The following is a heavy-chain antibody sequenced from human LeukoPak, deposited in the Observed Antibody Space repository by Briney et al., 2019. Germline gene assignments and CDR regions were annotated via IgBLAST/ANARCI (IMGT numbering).Heavy chain of an antibody. CDR3: ATSGYSSSWYYCDY. Sequence: GASVKVSCKVSGYTLTELSMHWVRQAPGKGLEWMGGFDPEDGETIYAQKFQGRVTMTEDTSTDTAYMELSSLRSEDTAVYYCATSGYSSSWYYCDYWGQGTLVTVSS. CDR1: GYTLTELS. CDR2: FDPEDGET. J-gene: IGHJ4*02. V-gene: IGHV1-24*01. D-gene: IGHD6-13*01.